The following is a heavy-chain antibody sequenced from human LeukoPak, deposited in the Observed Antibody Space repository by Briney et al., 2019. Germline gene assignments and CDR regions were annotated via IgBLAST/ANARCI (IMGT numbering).Heavy chain of an antibody. CDR2: MNPNSGDT. J-gene: IGHJ4*02. CDR1: GYTFTSYD. V-gene: IGHV1-8*01. D-gene: IGHD2-2*01. Sequence: GASVKVSCTASGYTFTSYDINWVRQATGQGLEWMGWMNPNSGDTGYAQKFQGRVTMTRNTSISTAYMELSSLRSEDTAVYYCARLCSSTSCYRDDYWGQGTLVTVSS. CDR3: ARLCSSTSCYRDDY.